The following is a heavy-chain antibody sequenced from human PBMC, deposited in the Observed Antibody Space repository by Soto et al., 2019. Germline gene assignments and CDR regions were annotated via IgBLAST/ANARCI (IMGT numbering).Heavy chain of an antibody. J-gene: IGHJ6*02. CDR1: GFTFSSYG. D-gene: IGHD2-15*01. CDR2: ISYDGSNK. CDR3: AKDEYCSGGSCYSGPYYYYYGMDV. V-gene: IGHV3-30*18. Sequence: GGSLRLSCAAAGFTFSSYGMHWVRQAPGKGLEWVAVISYDGSNKYYADSVKGRFTISRDNSKNTLYLQMNSLRAEDTAVYYCAKDEYCSGGSCYSGPYYYYYGMDVWGQGTTVTVSS.